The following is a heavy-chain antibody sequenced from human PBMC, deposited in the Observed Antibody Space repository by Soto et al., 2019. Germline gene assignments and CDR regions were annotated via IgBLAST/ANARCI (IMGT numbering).Heavy chain of an antibody. CDR2: IKEDGSEE. CDR3: ATAISSPFSNFDY. Sequence: EVQLVQSGGDLVQPRGSLRLSCVASGFTFSTYWMTWVRQAPGMGLEWVAGIKEDGSEEVYVDSVKGRFSISRDNAKTSLYLQLNSLRAEDTAVYYCATAISSPFSNFDYWGQGSLVTVSS. CDR1: GFTFSTYW. J-gene: IGHJ4*02. D-gene: IGHD2-2*01. V-gene: IGHV3-7*01.